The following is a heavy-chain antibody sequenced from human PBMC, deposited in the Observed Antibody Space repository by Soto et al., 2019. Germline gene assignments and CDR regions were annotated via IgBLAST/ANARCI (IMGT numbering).Heavy chain of an antibody. Sequence: QVQLVESGGGVVQPGRSLRLSCAASGFTFSSYGMHWVRQAPGKGLEWVAVLWYDGSNKYYADSVKGRFTISRDNSKNTLYLQIISLRAADNAVYYCARATTRIESRPGLDYWGQGTLVTVSS. J-gene: IGHJ4*02. CDR3: ARATTRIESRPGLDY. V-gene: IGHV3-33*01. CDR2: LWYDGSNK. CDR1: GFTFSSYG. D-gene: IGHD1-26*01.